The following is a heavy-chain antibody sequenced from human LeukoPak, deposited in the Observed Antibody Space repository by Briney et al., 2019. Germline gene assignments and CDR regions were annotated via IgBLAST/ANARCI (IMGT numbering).Heavy chain of an antibody. Sequence: PGGSLRLSCAASGFTFDDYAMHWVRQAPGKGLEWVSGISWNSGSIGYADSVRGRFTISRDNAKNSLYLQMNSLRAEDTALYYCAKGVMVRDRTHFDYWGQGTLVTVSS. CDR1: GFTFDDYA. V-gene: IGHV3-9*01. CDR2: ISWNSGSI. CDR3: AKGVMVRDRTHFDY. D-gene: IGHD3-10*01. J-gene: IGHJ4*02.